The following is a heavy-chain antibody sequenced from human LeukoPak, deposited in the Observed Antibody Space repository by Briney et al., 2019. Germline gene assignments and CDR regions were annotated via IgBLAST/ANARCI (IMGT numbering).Heavy chain of an antibody. V-gene: IGHV3-30*02. CDR1: GFTFSSYG. Sequence: PGGSLRLSCAAPGFTFSSYGMYWVRQAPGKGLEFVAFIRHDGTITYYADSVKGRSTISRDNSKNTMYLQMHSLRAEDTAVYYCAKDSLADIDYWGQGTLVTVSS. CDR2: IRHDGTIT. D-gene: IGHD3-16*01. CDR3: AKDSLADIDY. J-gene: IGHJ4*02.